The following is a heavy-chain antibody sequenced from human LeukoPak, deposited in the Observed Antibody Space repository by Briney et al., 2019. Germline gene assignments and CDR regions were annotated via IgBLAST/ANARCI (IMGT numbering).Heavy chain of an antibody. D-gene: IGHD5-18*01. Sequence: SETLSLTCTVSGGSISSSSYYWGWIRQPPGKGLEWIGSIYYSGSTYYNPSLKSRVTISVDTSKNQFSLKLTSVTAADTAVYYCAKMCGLGGYSGSCNWLDPWGQGTLVTVSS. CDR2: IYYSGST. J-gene: IGHJ5*02. V-gene: IGHV4-39*07. CDR1: GGSISSSSYY. CDR3: AKMCGLGGYSGSCNWLDP.